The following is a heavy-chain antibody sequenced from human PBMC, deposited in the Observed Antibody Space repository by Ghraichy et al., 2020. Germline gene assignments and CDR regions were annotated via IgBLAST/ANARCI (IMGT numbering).Heavy chain of an antibody. D-gene: IGHD4-17*01. V-gene: IGHV3-33*01. J-gene: IGHJ3*02. CDR3: ARANYGDYVLWFGFDI. CDR2: IWYDGSKK. Sequence: GGSLRLSCAASGFTFSSYGMHWVRQAPGKGLEWVAIIWYDGSKKYYADSVKGRFTISRDDSKNTLYLLMNSLRAEDTAIYYCARANYGDYVLWFGFDIWGQGTMVTVSS. CDR1: GFTFSSYG.